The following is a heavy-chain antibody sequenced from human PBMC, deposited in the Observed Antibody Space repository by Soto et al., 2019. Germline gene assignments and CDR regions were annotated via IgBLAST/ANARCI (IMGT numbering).Heavy chain of an antibody. CDR2: ISAYNGNT. D-gene: IGHD3-10*01. J-gene: IGHJ3*02. CDR1: GYTFTSYG. V-gene: IGHV1-18*01. CDR3: AWWSGPITMVRGVTDAFDI. Sequence: QVQLVQSGAEVKKPGASVKVSCKASGYTFTSYGISWVRQAPGQGLEWMGWISAYNGNTNYAQKLQGRVTMTTDTSTSIAYMELRSLRSDDTAVYYCAWWSGPITMVRGVTDAFDIWGQGTMVTVSS.